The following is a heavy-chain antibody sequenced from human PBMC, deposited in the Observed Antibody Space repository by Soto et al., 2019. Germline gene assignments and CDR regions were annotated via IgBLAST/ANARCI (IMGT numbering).Heavy chain of an antibody. Sequence: SETLSLTCAVSGGSISSGGYSWSWIRLPPGKGLEWIGNINHGGSTYYNPSLKSRVSISIDKSMNQFSLRLSSVTAADTAVYYCARAQVRYCSGGSCYHYYFDYWGQGTLVTV. CDR3: ARAQVRYCSGGSCYHYYFDY. CDR1: GGSISSGGYS. D-gene: IGHD2-15*01. V-gene: IGHV4-30-2*01. CDR2: INHGGST. J-gene: IGHJ4*02.